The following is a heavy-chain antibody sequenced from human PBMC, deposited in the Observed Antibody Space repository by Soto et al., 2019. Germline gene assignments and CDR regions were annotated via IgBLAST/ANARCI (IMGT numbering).Heavy chain of an antibody. D-gene: IGHD4-4*01. Sequence: ASVKVSCKASGGTFSSYGLSWVRQAPGQGLEWMGMIIPFIGTSKYAQKFQGRVTISADESTSTGYMELTSLRSEYTALYYCARVVMTTVPASYYYGMDVWGQGTTVTVSS. CDR2: IIPFIGTS. CDR1: GGTFSSYG. J-gene: IGHJ6*02. V-gene: IGHV1-69*11. CDR3: ARVVMTTVPASYYYGMDV.